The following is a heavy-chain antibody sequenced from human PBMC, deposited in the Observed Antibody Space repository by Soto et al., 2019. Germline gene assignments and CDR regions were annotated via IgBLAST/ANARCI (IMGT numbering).Heavy chain of an antibody. CDR2: ISGSGGST. D-gene: IGHD5-12*01. V-gene: IGHV3-23*01. CDR3: AKAPGEMATISHFDY. Sequence: PWGSLRLSCAASVFTFSSYAMSWVREAPGKGLEWVSAISGSGGSTYYADSVKGRFTISRDNSKNTLYLQMNSLRAEDTAVYYCAKAPGEMATISHFDYWGQGTLVTVSS. J-gene: IGHJ4*02. CDR1: VFTFSSYA.